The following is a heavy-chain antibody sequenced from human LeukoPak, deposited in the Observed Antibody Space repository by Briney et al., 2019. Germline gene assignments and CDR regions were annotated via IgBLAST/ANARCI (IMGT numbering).Heavy chain of an antibody. J-gene: IGHJ4*02. V-gene: IGHV1-2*02. Sequence: ASVKVSCKASGYTFTGYYMHWVRQAPGQGLEWIGWINPNSGGTNYAQKFQGRVTMTRDTSISTAYMELSRLRSDDTAVYYCSRVFQSSGWGVWWYFDYWGQGTLVTVSS. CDR1: GYTFTGYY. CDR2: INPNSGGT. D-gene: IGHD6-19*01. CDR3: SRVFQSSGWGVWWYFDY.